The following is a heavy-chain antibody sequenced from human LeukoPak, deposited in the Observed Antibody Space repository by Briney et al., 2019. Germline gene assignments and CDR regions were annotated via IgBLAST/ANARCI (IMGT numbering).Heavy chain of an antibody. J-gene: IGHJ1*01. CDR3: ARYDYYDSSGYKIAEYFQH. Sequence: GGSLRLSCVASGFAFSSYWMNWVRQAPGKGLVWVSRINSDGSSTSYADSVKGRFTISRDNAKNTLYLQMNSLRAEDTAVYYCARYDYYDSSGYKIAEYFQHWGQGTLVTVSS. CDR1: GFAFSSYW. CDR2: INSDGSST. D-gene: IGHD3-22*01. V-gene: IGHV3-74*01.